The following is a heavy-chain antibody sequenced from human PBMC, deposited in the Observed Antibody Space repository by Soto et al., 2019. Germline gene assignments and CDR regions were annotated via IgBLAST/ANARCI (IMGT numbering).Heavy chain of an antibody. CDR3: ARMLRYFDWLLSAAPFDY. CDR2: INHSGST. V-gene: IGHV4-34*01. CDR1: GGSFSGYY. Sequence: SETLSLTCAVYGGSFSGYYWSWIRQPPGKGLEWIGEINHSGSTNYNPSLKSRVTISVDTSKNQFSLKLSSVTAADTAVYYCARMLRYFDWLLSAAPFDYWGQGTLVTVSS. D-gene: IGHD3-9*01. J-gene: IGHJ4*02.